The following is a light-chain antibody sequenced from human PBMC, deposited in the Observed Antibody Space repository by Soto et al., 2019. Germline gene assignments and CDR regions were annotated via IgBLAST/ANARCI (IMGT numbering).Light chain of an antibody. CDR2: WAS. V-gene: IGKV4-1*01. CDR1: QSVLYSSNNKNY. Sequence: DIVMTQSPDSLAVSLGERATINCKSSQSVLYSSNNKNYLAWYQQRPGQPPNLLIYWASTRESGVPDRFSGSGSGTDFTLTISSLQSEDFAVYYCQQYNKWPPYTFGQGTKLEIK. J-gene: IGKJ2*01. CDR3: QQYNKWPPYT.